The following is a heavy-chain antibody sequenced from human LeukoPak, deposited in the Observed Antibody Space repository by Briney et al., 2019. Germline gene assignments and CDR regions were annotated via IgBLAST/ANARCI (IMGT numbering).Heavy chain of an antibody. CDR1: GGSFSGYY. CDR2: INHSGST. Sequence: SETLSLTCAVYGGSFSGYYWSWIRQPPGKGLEWIGEINHSGSTNYNPSLKSRVTISVDTSKNQFSLKLSSVTAADTAVYYCARLFGGWNAFDIWGQGTMVTVSS. D-gene: IGHD3-16*01. CDR3: ARLFGGWNAFDI. J-gene: IGHJ3*02. V-gene: IGHV4-34*01.